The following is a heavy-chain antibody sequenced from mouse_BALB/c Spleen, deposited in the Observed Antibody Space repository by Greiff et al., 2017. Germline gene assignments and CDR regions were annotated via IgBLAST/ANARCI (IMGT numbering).Heavy chain of an antibody. CDR2: INPSTGYT. D-gene: IGHD2-12*01. CDR3: ASLYDWFAY. J-gene: IGHJ3*01. CDR1: GYTFTSYW. V-gene: IGHV1-7*01. Sequence: QVHVKQSGAELAKPGASVKMSCKASGYTFTSYWMHWVKQRPGQGLEWIGYINPSTGYTEYNQKFKDKATLTADKSSSTAYMQLSSLTSEDSAVYYCASLYDWFAYWGQGTLVTVSA.